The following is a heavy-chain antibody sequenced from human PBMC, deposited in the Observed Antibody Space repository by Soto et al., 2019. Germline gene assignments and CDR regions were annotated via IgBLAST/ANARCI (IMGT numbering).Heavy chain of an antibody. CDR3: VRAGGGWSFDS. Sequence: SETLSLTCTVTGVSISTYYWSWIRQPPGKRLEWLGYLYFNGNTDCNPSLKSRLTISVDTSKNQFSLNLSSVTTADTAVYYCVRAGGGWSFDSWGQGILVTVSS. J-gene: IGHJ4*02. V-gene: IGHV4-59*01. CDR1: GVSISTYY. CDR2: LYFNGNT. D-gene: IGHD2-15*01.